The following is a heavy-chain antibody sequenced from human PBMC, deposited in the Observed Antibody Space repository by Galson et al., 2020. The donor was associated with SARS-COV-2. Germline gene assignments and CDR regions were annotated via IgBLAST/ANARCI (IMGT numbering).Heavy chain of an antibody. CDR3: AKELPGAAKHTFDY. CDR2: INPNSGVT. D-gene: IGHD2-21*01. V-gene: IGHV1-2*02. Sequence: LVASVKVSCKASGYTFTVYYIHWVRQAPGQGLEWMGWINPNSGVTNYAQKFQGRVTMTRDTSISTAYMELSRLRSDDTAVYYCAKELPGAAKHTFDYWGQGTLVPVSS. J-gene: IGHJ4*02. CDR1: GYTFTVYY.